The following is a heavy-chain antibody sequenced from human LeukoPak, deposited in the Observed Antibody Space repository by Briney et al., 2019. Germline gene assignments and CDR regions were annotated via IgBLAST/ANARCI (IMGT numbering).Heavy chain of an antibody. CDR1: GGSISSYY. CDR2: IYYRGST. D-gene: IGHD3-10*01. V-gene: IGHV4-59*01. Sequence: PSETLSLTCTVSGGSISSYYWSWIRQPPGKGLEWIGYIYYRGSTNYNPSLKSRVTISVDTSKNQFSLKLSSVTAADTAVYYCARDNRVRGVKNGMDVWGKGTTVTVSS. J-gene: IGHJ6*04. CDR3: ARDNRVRGVKNGMDV.